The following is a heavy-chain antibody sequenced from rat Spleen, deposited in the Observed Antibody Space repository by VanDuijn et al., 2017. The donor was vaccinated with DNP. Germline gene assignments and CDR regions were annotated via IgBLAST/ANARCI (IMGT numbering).Heavy chain of an antibody. CDR1: GFTFSNYD. D-gene: IGHD1-2*01. Sequence: EVQLVESGGGLVQPGRSLKLSCAASGFTFSNYDMAWVRQAPTKGLEWVASISTSGGSTYYRDSVKGRFTVSRDNAKSTLYLQMDSLRSEDTATYYCARRGWQLSAMDAWGQGTSVTVSS. CDR2: ISTSGGST. CDR3: ARRGWQLSAMDA. J-gene: IGHJ4*01. V-gene: IGHV5-25*01.